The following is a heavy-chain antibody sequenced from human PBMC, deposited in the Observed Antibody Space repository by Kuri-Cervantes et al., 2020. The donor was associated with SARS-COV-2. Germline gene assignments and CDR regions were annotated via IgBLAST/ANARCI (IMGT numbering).Heavy chain of an antibody. J-gene: IGHJ4*02. CDR2: INHSGST. CDR3: ARERGSDVVVPAAIRGYFDY. CDR1: GGSFSGYY. D-gene: IGHD2-2*01. V-gene: IGHV4-34*01. Sequence: SETLSLTCAVYGGSFSGYYWSWIRQPPGKGLEWIGEINHSGSTNYNPSLKSRVTISVDTSKNQFSLKLSSVTAADTAVYYCARERGSDVVVPAAIRGYFDYWGQGTLVTVSS.